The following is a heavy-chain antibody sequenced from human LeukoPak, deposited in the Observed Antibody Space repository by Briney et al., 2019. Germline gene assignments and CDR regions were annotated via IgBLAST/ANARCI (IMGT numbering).Heavy chain of an antibody. CDR1: GFIFSTYS. Sequence: PGGSLRLSCAAPGFIFSTYSMNWVRQAPGKGLEWVSYISSSSDTIYYADSVKGRFTISRDNAKNSLYLQMNSLGAEDTAVYYCARGQYSSGPEDYWGQGTLVTVSS. CDR2: ISSSSDTI. J-gene: IGHJ4*02. V-gene: IGHV3-48*01. D-gene: IGHD6-19*01. CDR3: ARGQYSSGPEDY.